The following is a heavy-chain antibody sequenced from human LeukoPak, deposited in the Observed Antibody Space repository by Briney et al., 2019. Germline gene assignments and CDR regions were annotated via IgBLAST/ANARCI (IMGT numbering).Heavy chain of an antibody. J-gene: IGHJ4*02. Sequence: PGGSLRLSCAASGFTFSSYSMNWVRQAPGKGLEWVSYISSSSSTIYYADSVKGRFTISRDNAKNSLYLQMNSLRAVDTAVYYCASWVTMVRGVITRVGYWGQGTLVTVSS. D-gene: IGHD3-10*01. V-gene: IGHV3-48*04. CDR1: GFTFSSYS. CDR3: ASWVTMVRGVITRVGY. CDR2: ISSSSSTI.